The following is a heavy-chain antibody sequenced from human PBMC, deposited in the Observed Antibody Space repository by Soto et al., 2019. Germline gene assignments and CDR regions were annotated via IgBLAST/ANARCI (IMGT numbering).Heavy chain of an antibody. J-gene: IGHJ6*02. CDR2: IYYRGST. CDR3: ATGLFVPDNYFYYGVDV. Sequence: QVQLQESGPGLVKPSETLSLACTVSGGSFGNYYWSWIRQPPGKGLEWIGSIYYRGSTNYNPSLKSRATRSIDTSKHQLALKLSSVTAADSAVYYCATGLFVPDNYFYYGVDVWRHGTAVTVSS. D-gene: IGHD2-21*01. CDR1: GGSFGNYY. V-gene: IGHV4-59*01.